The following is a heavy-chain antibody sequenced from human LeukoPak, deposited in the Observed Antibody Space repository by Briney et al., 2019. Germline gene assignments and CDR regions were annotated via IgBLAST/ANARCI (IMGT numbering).Heavy chain of an antibody. Sequence: GGSLRLSCTASGFTFGDYAMSWVRQAPGKGLEWVSGISGSGGSTYYADSVKGRLTISRDNSKNTLFLQMNSLRAEDTAVYYCAGATAPFSYYYYMDVWGKGTTVTVSS. D-gene: IGHD1-26*01. V-gene: IGHV3-23*01. CDR3: AGATAPFSYYYYMDV. J-gene: IGHJ6*03. CDR1: GFTFGDYA. CDR2: ISGSGGST.